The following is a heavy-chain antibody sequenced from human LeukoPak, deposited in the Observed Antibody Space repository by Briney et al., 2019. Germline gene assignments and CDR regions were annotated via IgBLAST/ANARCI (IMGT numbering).Heavy chain of an antibody. CDR2: MYNRGST. D-gene: IGHD6-19*01. V-gene: IGHV4-59*01. J-gene: IGHJ4*02. CDR1: GDSISNYY. Sequence: SETLSLTCTVSGDSISNYYWSWIRQSPGKELEWIGYMYNRGSTINNPSLKSRVTISTDTSKNQSSLRLISVTAADTAVYYCARAEKAVTGTLDSWGQGTLITVSS. CDR3: ARAEKAVTGTLDS.